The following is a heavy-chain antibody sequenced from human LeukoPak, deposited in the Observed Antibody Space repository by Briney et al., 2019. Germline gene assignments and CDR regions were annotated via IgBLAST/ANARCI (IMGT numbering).Heavy chain of an antibody. J-gene: IGHJ4*02. CDR3: ASSYGSGSYGENYFDY. D-gene: IGHD3-10*01. V-gene: IGHV4-59*01. CDR1: GGSISSYY. CDR2: IYYSGST. Sequence: SETLSLTCTVSGGSISSYYWSWIRQPPGKGLEWIGYIYYSGSTNYNPSLKSRVTISVDTPKNQFSLKLSSVTAADTAVYYCASSYGSGSYGENYFDYWGQGTLVTVSS.